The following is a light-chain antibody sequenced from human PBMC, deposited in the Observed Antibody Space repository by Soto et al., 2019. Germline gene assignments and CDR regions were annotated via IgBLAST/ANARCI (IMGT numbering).Light chain of an antibody. CDR3: MQALQTPWT. V-gene: IGKV2-28*01. Sequence: DIMMTQSPLSLPVTPGEPASILCRSSHSLLHSNAYNYLDWYPQKQGQSPQLLIYLGSNRASGVPDRFSGSGSGTDFTLKISRVEAEDFGVYYCMQALQTPWTLGQGTKVDIK. CDR1: HSLLHSNAYNY. CDR2: LGS. J-gene: IGKJ1*01.